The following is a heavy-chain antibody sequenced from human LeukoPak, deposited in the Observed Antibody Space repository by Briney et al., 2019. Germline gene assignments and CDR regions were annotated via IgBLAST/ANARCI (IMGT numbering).Heavy chain of an antibody. CDR2: IIPIFGTA. V-gene: IGHV1-69*13. CDR1: GGTFSSYA. D-gene: IGHD6-13*01. CDR3: AKDRDIAAAGPFDY. J-gene: IGHJ4*02. Sequence: ASVKVSCKASGGTFSSYAISWVRQAPGQGLEWMGGIIPIFGTANYAQKFQGRVTITADESTSTAYMELSSLRAEDTALYYCAKDRDIAAAGPFDYWGQGTLVTVSS.